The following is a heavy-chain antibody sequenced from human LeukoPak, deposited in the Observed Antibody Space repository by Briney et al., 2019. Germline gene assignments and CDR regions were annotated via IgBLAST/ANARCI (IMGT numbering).Heavy chain of an antibody. CDR3: ARDYGGNSWYYFDY. Sequence: PGGSLRLSCAASGFTFSGHWMSWVRQAPGKGLEWVANINQDGSEKYYVDSVKGRFTISRDNAKNSLYLQMNSLRAKDTAVYYCARDYGGNSWYYFDYXXXGTLVPVSS. V-gene: IGHV3-7*01. J-gene: IGHJ4*02. D-gene: IGHD4-23*01. CDR1: GFTFSGHW. CDR2: INQDGSEK.